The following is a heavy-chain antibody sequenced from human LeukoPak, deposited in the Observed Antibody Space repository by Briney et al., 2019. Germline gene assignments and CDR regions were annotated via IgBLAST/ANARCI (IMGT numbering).Heavy chain of an antibody. CDR1: GFTFSSYW. Sequence: GGSLRLSCAASGFTFSSYWMSWVRQAPGKGREGVGDIYQDGSEKYYVVSVKGRFTISRDNATNSLYLQMNSLRAEDPAVYFCARHIVVVTALDYWGEGNLVTVSS. D-gene: IGHD2-21*02. V-gene: IGHV3-7*04. CDR2: IYQDGSEK. J-gene: IGHJ4*02. CDR3: ARHIVVVTALDY.